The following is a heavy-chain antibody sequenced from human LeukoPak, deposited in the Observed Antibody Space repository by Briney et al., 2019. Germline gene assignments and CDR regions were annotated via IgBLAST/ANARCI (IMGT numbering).Heavy chain of an antibody. V-gene: IGHV1-69*05. CDR3: ARGPYYYYYMDV. CDR1: GGTFSSYA. Sequence: ASVKVSCKASGGTFSSYAISWVRQAPGQGLEWMGGIIPIFGTANYAQKFQGRVTITTDESTSTAHMELSSLRSEDTAVYYCARGPYYYYYMDVWGKGTTVTVSS. CDR2: IIPIFGTA. J-gene: IGHJ6*03.